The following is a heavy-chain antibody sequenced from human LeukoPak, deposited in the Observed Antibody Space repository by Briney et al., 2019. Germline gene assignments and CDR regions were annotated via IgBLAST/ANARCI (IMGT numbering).Heavy chain of an antibody. CDR3: ARVPGGDYLGIDY. V-gene: IGHV3-7*01. CDR1: GFSISSYW. D-gene: IGHD2-21*02. Sequence: GGSLRLSCVASGFSISSYWMNWVRQAPGKGLEWVAYINQDGSEQFYVDSVKGRFTISRDNAKNSVFLQMDSLRAEDTAVYYCARVPGGDYLGIDYWGQGTLVTVSS. J-gene: IGHJ4*02. CDR2: INQDGSEQ.